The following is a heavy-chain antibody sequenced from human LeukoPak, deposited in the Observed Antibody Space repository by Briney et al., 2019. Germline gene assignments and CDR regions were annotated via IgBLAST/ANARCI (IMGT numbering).Heavy chain of an antibody. CDR3: ARSQIVVVVANYYGMDV. CDR2: INPNSGGT. D-gene: IGHD2-15*01. J-gene: IGHJ6*02. Sequence: GASVKVSCKASGYTFPSYGISWVRQAPGQGLEWMGWINPNSGGTNYAQKFQGRVTMTRDTSISTAYMELSRLRSDDTAVYYCARSQIVVVVANYYGMDVWGQGTTVTVSS. CDR1: GYTFPSYG. V-gene: IGHV1-2*02.